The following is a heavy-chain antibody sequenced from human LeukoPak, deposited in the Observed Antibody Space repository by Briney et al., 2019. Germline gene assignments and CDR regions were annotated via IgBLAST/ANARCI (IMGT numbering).Heavy chain of an antibody. D-gene: IGHD2-15*01. V-gene: IGHV3-9*01. CDR2: ISWNSGSI. CDR3: AKAPTVAAMDY. Sequence: PGRSLRLSCAASGFTFDDYAMHWVRQAPGKGLEWVSGISWNSGSIGYADSVKGRFTISRDNAKNSLYLQMNSLRAEDTAVYYCAKAPTVAAMDYWGQGTLVTVSS. CDR1: GFTFDDYA. J-gene: IGHJ4*02.